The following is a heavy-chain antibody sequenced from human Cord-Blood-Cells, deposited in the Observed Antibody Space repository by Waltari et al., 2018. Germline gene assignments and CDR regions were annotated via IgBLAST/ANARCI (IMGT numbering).Heavy chain of an antibody. Sequence: EVQLVESGRGLIQHGGSLRLSCAASGFTVSSTDMRWVRQAPGKGLEWVSVIYSGGSTYYADSVKGRFTISRDNSKNTLYLQMNSLRAEDTAVYYCAREGKGSYYYFDYWGQGTLVTVSS. CDR2: IYSGGST. D-gene: IGHD1-26*01. V-gene: IGHV3-53*01. CDR3: AREGKGSYYYFDY. J-gene: IGHJ4*02. CDR1: GFTVSSTD.